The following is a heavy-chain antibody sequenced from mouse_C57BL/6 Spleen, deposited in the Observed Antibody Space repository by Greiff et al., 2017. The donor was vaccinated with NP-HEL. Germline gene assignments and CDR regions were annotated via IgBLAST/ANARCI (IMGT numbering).Heavy chain of an antibody. CDR2: IYPRSGNT. D-gene: IGHD1-1*01. CDR1: GYTFTSYG. CDR3: ARSYYYGSSPYAMDY. J-gene: IGHJ4*01. Sequence: VQLQQSGAELARPGASVKLSCKASGYTFTSYGISWVKQRTGQGLEWIGEIYPRSGNTYYNEKFKGKATLTADKSSSTAYMELRSRTSEDSAVYFCARSYYYGSSPYAMDYWGQGTSVTVSS. V-gene: IGHV1-81*01.